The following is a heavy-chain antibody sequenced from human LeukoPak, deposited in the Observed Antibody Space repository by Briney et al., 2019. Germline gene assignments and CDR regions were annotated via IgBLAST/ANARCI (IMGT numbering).Heavy chain of an antibody. V-gene: IGHV4-30-2*01. CDR2: IYHSGST. Sequence: SETLSLTCTVSGGSISSGGYYWSWIRQPPGKGLEWIGYIYHSGSTYYNPSLKSRVTISVDRSKNQFSLKLSSVTAADTAVYYCARGVGASRDGWFDPWGQGTLVTVSS. CDR1: GGSISSGGYY. J-gene: IGHJ5*02. D-gene: IGHD1-26*01. CDR3: ARGVGASRDGWFDP.